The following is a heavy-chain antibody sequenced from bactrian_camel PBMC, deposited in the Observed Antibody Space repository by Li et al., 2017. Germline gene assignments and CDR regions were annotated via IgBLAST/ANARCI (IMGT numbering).Heavy chain of an antibody. CDR3: ATVWSGGYGPPVN. CDR1: GFTFSSYA. D-gene: IGHD2*01. V-gene: IGHV3S31*01. Sequence: VQLVESGGGLVQPGGSLRLSCVASGFTFSSYAMGWVRQAPGKGLEWVSAISSGGGRPYYADSVKGRFTISRDNPKNTLYLQMNNLKTEDTAVYYCATVWSGGYGPPVNWGQGTQVTVS. J-gene: IGHJ4*01. CDR2: ISSGGGRP.